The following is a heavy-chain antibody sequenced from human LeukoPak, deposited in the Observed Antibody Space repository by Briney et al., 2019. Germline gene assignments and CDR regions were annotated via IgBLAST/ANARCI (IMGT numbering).Heavy chain of an antibody. V-gene: IGHV5-51*01. Sequence: GESLKVSCNGSGYNFTSYGIGWVRQMPGKGLEWKGIIYPGDSDTRYSPSFQGQVTISADKSISTTYLQWSSLKASDTAMYYCARQTSMVRGVINAWGQGTLVTVSS. CDR1: GYNFTSYG. J-gene: IGHJ5*02. D-gene: IGHD3-10*01. CDR2: IYPGDSDT. CDR3: ARQTSMVRGVINA.